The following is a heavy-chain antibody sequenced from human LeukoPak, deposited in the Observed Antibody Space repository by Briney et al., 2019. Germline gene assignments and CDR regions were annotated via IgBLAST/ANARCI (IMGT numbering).Heavy chain of an antibody. CDR3: AKVWYGGYGFDAFDI. J-gene: IGHJ3*02. CDR1: GFTFSSSD. CDR2: ISGSGGST. V-gene: IGHV3-23*01. Sequence: GGSLRLSCAASGFTFSSSDMDWVRQAPGKGLEWVSAISGSGGSTYYADSVKGRFTISRDNSKNTLYLQMNSLRAEDTAVYYCAKVWYGGYGFDAFDIWGPGTMVTVSS. D-gene: IGHD5-12*01.